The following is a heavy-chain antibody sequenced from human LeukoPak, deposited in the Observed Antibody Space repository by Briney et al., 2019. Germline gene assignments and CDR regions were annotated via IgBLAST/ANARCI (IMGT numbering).Heavy chain of an antibody. CDR1: GGSFSGYY. D-gene: IGHD3-16*02. J-gene: IGHJ6*03. Sequence: SDTLSLTCAVYGGSFSGYYWSWIRQPPGKGLEWMGDINHSGSTNYNPSLKSRVTISVDTSKNQFSLKLSSVSAADTAVYYCARSSYDYVWGSYRYNGPPNYYYYYMDVWGKGTTVTVSS. V-gene: IGHV4-34*01. CDR2: INHSGST. CDR3: ARSSYDYVWGSYRYNGPPNYYYYYMDV.